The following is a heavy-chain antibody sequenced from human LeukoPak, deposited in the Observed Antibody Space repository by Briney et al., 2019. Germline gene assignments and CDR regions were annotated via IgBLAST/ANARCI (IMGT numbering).Heavy chain of an antibody. CDR1: GFTVSSNY. CDR3: ARKWHWYGMDV. D-gene: IGHD5-12*01. CDR2: IYSGGST. J-gene: IGHJ6*02. Sequence: GGSLRLSCAASGFTVSSNYMSWVRQAPGKGLEWVSVIYSGGSTYYADSVKGRFTISRDNSKNTLYLQMNSLRAEDTAVYYCARKWHWYGMDVWGQGTTVTVSS. V-gene: IGHV3-53*01.